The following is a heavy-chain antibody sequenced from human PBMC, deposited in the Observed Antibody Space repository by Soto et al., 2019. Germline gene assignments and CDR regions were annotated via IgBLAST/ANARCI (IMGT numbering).Heavy chain of an antibody. CDR2: INHSGST. CDR3: ARGVGVVVVPAAIMAYNWFDP. Sequence: SETLSLTCAVYGGSFSGYYWSWIRQPPGKGLEWIGEINHSGSTNYNPSLKSRVTISVDTSKNQFSLKLSSVTAADTAVYYCARGVGVVVVPAAIMAYNWFDPWGQGTLVTVSS. V-gene: IGHV4-34*01. J-gene: IGHJ5*02. CDR1: GGSFSGYY. D-gene: IGHD2-2*02.